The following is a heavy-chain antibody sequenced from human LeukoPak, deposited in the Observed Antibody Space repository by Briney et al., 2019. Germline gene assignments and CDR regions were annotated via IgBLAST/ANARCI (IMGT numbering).Heavy chain of an antibody. Sequence: PSQTLSLTCTVSGVSISSGDYYWSWIRQPPGKSLEWIGYMYYSGSTYYNPSLKSRLTISLDTSKNQFSLKLSSVTAADTAVYYCARPYYYDSRIDPWGQGTLVTVSS. V-gene: IGHV4-30-4*01. J-gene: IGHJ5*02. CDR1: GVSISSGDYY. CDR2: MYYSGST. CDR3: ARPYYYDSRIDP. D-gene: IGHD3-22*01.